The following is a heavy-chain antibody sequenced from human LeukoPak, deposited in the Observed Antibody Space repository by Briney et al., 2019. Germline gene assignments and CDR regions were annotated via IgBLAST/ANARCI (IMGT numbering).Heavy chain of an antibody. J-gene: IGHJ4*02. V-gene: IGHV3-33*06. D-gene: IGHD1-26*01. Sequence: GGSLRLSCAASGFTFSSYGMAWVRQAPGKGLEGVAVIWYDGSNKYYADSVKGRFTISRDNSKNALYLQMNSLRAEDTAVYYCVKGRASGSPYYFDYWGQGTLVTVSS. CDR2: IWYDGSNK. CDR1: GFTFSSYG. CDR3: VKGRASGSPYYFDY.